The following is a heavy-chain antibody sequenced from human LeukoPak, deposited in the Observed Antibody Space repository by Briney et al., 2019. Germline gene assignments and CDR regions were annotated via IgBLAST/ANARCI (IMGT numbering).Heavy chain of an antibody. CDR2: SRNKAKSYTT. Sequence: PGGSLRLSCVVSGFTFSGHFLDWVRQAPGKGLEWVGRSRNKAKSYTTEYAASVKGRFTISRDDSKNSLYLQMNSLKTEDTAVYYCVRVGSVAGSDYLDYWGQGTLVTVSS. J-gene: IGHJ4*02. CDR3: VRVGSVAGSDYLDY. V-gene: IGHV3-72*01. D-gene: IGHD6-19*01. CDR1: GFTFSGHF.